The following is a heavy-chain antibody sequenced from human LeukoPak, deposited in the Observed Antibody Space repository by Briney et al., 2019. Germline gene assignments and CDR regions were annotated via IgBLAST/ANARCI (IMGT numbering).Heavy chain of an antibody. D-gene: IGHD6-19*01. J-gene: IGHJ5*02. CDR3: ARVAGWHWFDP. CDR1: GFTFSSYD. Sequence: LTGGSLRLSCAASGFTFSSYDMTWVRQAPGRGLEWVSSIRPSGDNTYYGDSVKGRFTISRDNSKNAVYLQMNNMRVDDTAVYYCARVAGWHWFDPWGQGTLVTVSS. CDR2: IRPSGDNT. V-gene: IGHV3-23*01.